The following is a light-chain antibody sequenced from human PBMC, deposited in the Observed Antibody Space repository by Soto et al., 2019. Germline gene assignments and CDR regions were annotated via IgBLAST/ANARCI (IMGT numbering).Light chain of an antibody. J-gene: IGLJ1*01. CDR1: SSNIGAGYD. V-gene: IGLV1-40*01. CDR3: QPYDSSLSGSYV. Sequence: QSVLTQPPSVSGAPGQRVTISCTGSSSNIGAGYDVHWYQRLPGTAPKVLIYGNNNRPSGVPDRFSGSKSGTSASLAITGLQAEDEADYYCQPYDSSLSGSYVFGTGTKVTVL. CDR2: GNN.